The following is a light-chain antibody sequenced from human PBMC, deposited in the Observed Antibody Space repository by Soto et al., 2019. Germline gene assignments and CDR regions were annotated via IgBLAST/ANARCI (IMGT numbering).Light chain of an antibody. Sequence: EIVMTQSPATLSVSPGERATLSCRASQSVSSNLAWYQQKPGQAPRLLIYGASTRATGIPARFSGSGSGTEFTLTIRSLQSEDFAVYSCQQNNTGPPFPLGQGTKLEIK. CDR1: QSVSSN. V-gene: IGKV3-15*01. CDR2: GAS. CDR3: QQNNTGPPFP. J-gene: IGKJ2*01.